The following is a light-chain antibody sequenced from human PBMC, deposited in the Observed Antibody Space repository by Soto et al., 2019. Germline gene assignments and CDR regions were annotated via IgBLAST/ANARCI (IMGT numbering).Light chain of an antibody. Sequence: EIVMTQSPATLSLSPGERATLSCRASQSVSSNLAWYQQKPGQAPRLLIYGASTRATGIPARFSGSGSGTEFTLPISSLQSEDFAAYYCQQYDNWPPVTFGGGTRLEI. V-gene: IGKV3-15*01. J-gene: IGKJ5*01. CDR2: GAS. CDR1: QSVSSN. CDR3: QQYDNWPPVT.